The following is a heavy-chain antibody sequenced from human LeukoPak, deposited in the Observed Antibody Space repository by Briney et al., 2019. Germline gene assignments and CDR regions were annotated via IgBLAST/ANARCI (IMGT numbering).Heavy chain of an antibody. CDR3: ARNKVVFSRLQYYMDV. J-gene: IGHJ6*03. D-gene: IGHD2-15*01. Sequence: PGGSLRLSCAASGFTFSNYAMHWVRQAPGKGLEWVTLISYDGSNKYYADSVKGRFTISRDNSKNTLYLQMNSLRPEDTAVYYCARNKVVFSRLQYYMDVWGKGTTVTVSS. CDR1: GFTFSNYA. CDR2: ISYDGSNK. V-gene: IGHV3-30*04.